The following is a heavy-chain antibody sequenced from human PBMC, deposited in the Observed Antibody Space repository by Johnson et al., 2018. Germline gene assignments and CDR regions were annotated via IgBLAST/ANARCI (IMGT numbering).Heavy chain of an antibody. J-gene: IGHJ1*01. D-gene: IGHD2-21*02. CDR3: ARFGAFGGGDCSSFQH. Sequence: QVQLVQSGAEVKKPGSSVKVSCKASGGTFSSYAISWVRQAPGQGLEWMGGIIPIFGTANYAQKFQGRVTITADESTSTDYMELNSLRAEDTAVYYCARFGAFGGGDCSSFQHWGQGTLVTVST. V-gene: IGHV1-69*12. CDR1: GGTFSSYA. CDR2: IIPIFGTA.